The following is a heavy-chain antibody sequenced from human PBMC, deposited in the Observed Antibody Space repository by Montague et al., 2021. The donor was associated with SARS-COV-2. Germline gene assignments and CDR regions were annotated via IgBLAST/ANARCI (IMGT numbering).Heavy chain of an antibody. J-gene: IGHJ5*02. V-gene: IGHV4-34*01. CDR3: AKGSNNYETRGPRTGWFDP. D-gene: IGHD3-22*01. CDR1: GASFSGYH. CDR2: VIHSGKT. Sequence: SETLSLTCAVYGASFSGYHCTWIRKSHGRGLERIGVVIHSGKTSYNPYPQRRLTMSVDIYKDKFPLRLSFVTAADTAVYFCAKGSNNYETRGPRTGWFDPWGQGTLVTVSS.